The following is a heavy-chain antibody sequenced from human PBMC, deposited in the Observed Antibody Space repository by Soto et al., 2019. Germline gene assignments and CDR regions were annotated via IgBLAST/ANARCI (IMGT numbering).Heavy chain of an antibody. D-gene: IGHD3-22*01. J-gene: IGHJ4*02. CDR3: ARDRLRGYDSSGFYS. CDR1: GYTFASYA. V-gene: IGHV1-18*01. CDR2: INPSDGNR. Sequence: ASVKVSCKASGYTFASYAMHWGRQAPGQGLEWMGWINPSDGNRNFAQKFEDRVTMTTATSTNTVFLELRSLKSDDTAIYYCARDRLRGYDSSGFYSWGQGTMVTVSS.